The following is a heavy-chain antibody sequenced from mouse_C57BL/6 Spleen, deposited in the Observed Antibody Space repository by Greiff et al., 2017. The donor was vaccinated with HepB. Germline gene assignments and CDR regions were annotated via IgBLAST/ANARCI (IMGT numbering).Heavy chain of an antibody. Sequence: LVESGAELVRPGASVKLSCTASGFNIKDDYMHWVKQRPEQGLEWIGWIDPENGDTEYASKFQGKATITADTSSNTSYLQLSSLTSEDTAVYYCTGLGDFDYWGQGTTLTVSS. CDR1: GFNIKDDY. CDR2: IDPENGDT. V-gene: IGHV14-4*01. J-gene: IGHJ2*01. CDR3: TGLGDFDY.